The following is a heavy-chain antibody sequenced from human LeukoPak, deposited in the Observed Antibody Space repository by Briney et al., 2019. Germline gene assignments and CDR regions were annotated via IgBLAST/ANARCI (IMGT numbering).Heavy chain of an antibody. CDR3: VRGRGSYWYDLGPAFNM. CDR1: GFTFSIYG. J-gene: IGHJ3*02. V-gene: IGHV3-23*01. D-gene: IGHD1-26*01. CDR2: ISDSGTMT. Sequence: GGSLRLSCVASGFTFSIYGMSWVRQAPGKGPEWVSAISDSGTMTYYADSVKGRFTISRDNAEKTLNLQMESLRVDDTAVYYCVRGRGSYWYDLGPAFNMWGQGTMVTVSS.